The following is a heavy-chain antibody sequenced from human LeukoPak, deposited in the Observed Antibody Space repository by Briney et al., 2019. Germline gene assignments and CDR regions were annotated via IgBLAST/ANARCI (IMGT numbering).Heavy chain of an antibody. CDR1: GLTVSSNY. D-gene: IGHD2-21*02. Sequence: GGSLRLSCAASGLTVSSNYMSWVRQAPGKGLEWVSVIYSGGSTYYADSVKGRFTISRDNSKNTLYLQMNSLRAEDTAVYYCARCGGDSPYYYYYGMDVWGEGTTVTVSS. J-gene: IGHJ6*04. V-gene: IGHV3-66*01. CDR3: ARCGGDSPYYYYYGMDV. CDR2: IYSGGST.